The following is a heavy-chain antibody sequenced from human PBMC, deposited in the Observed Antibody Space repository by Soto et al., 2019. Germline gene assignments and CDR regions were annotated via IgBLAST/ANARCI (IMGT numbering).Heavy chain of an antibody. CDR3: AGPLGWELSAFDI. CDR1: GGSISPYY. Sequence: SETLSLTCTVSGGSISPYYWSWIRQPPGKGLEWVGYIYYAGSTSYNPSLKSRVTISLEASKSQFSLRLTSVTAADTAVYYCAGPLGWELSAFDIWGQGTMVTVSS. D-gene: IGHD1-26*01. V-gene: IGHV4-59*08. CDR2: IYYAGST. J-gene: IGHJ3*02.